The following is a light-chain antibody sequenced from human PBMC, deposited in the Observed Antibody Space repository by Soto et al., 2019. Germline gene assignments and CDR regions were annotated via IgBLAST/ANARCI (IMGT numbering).Light chain of an antibody. J-gene: IGLJ3*02. CDR1: SSNIGAGYD. Sequence: QSVLTQPPSVSGAPGQRVTISCTGSSSNIGAGYDVHWYQQLPGTAPKLLIYGNSNRPTGVPDRFSGSKSGTSASLAITGLQAEDGADYYCQSYDRSLSGVFGGGTKLTVL. CDR3: QSYDRSLSGV. CDR2: GNS. V-gene: IGLV1-40*01.